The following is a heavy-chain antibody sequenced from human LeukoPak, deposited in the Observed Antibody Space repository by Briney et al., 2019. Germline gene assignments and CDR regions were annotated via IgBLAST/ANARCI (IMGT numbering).Heavy chain of an antibody. D-gene: IGHD3-9*01. J-gene: IGHJ4*02. Sequence: SETLSLTCTVSGGSISSYYWSWIRQPPGKGLEWIGYIYYSGSTNYNPSLKSRVTISVDTSKNQFSLKLSSVTAADTAVYYCMRGRDILTGYYLPPFDYWGQGTLVTVSS. CDR3: MRGRDILTGYYLPPFDY. CDR2: IYYSGST. CDR1: GGSISSYY. V-gene: IGHV4-59*08.